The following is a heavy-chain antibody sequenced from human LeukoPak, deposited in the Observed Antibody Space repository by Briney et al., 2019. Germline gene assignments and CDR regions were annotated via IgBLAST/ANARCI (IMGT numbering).Heavy chain of an antibody. D-gene: IGHD2-15*01. CDR1: GFTFSDYY. CDR3: VKDLGSAITSALALDV. Sequence: GGSLRLSCAASGFTFSDYYMSWIRQAPGKGLEWVSYINSSGSTIYYADSVKGRFTISRDNRKNLLHLQMNSLRPDDSAVYYCVKDLGSAITSALALDVWGQGTTVTVSS. J-gene: IGHJ6*02. CDR2: INSSGSTI. V-gene: IGHV3-11*01.